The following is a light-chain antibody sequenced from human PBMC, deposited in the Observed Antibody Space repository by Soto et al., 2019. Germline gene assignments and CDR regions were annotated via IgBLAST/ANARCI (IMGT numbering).Light chain of an antibody. V-gene: IGKV3-20*01. CDR3: QQYDSSWT. CDR2: GVS. CDR1: QSVPSNF. J-gene: IGKJ1*01. Sequence: EIVLTQSPGTLSLSPGERATLSCRASQSVPSNFLAWYQQKPGQAPILLIYGVSRRATGIPDRFSGSESGTDFTLTISRLEPEDFAVYYCQQYDSSWTFGQGTKVEIK.